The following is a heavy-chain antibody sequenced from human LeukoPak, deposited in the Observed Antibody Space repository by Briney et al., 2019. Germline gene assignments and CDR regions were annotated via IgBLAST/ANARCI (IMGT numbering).Heavy chain of an antibody. J-gene: IGHJ4*02. CDR2: INPNSGGT. CDR3: ARVGHYYDSSGYYRVQSPYDY. V-gene: IGHV1-2*02. CDR1: GYTFTGYY. Sequence: GASVKVSCKASGYTFTGYYMHWVRQAPGQGLEWMGWINPNSGGTNYAQKFQGRVTMTRDTSISTAYMELSRLRSDDAAVYYCARVGHYYDSSGYYRVQSPYDYWGQGTLVTVSS. D-gene: IGHD3-22*01.